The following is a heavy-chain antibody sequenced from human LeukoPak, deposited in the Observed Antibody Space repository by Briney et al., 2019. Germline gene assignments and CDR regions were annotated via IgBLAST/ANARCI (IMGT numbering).Heavy chain of an antibody. Sequence: GGSLRLSCAAPGFTFSSHGMHWVRQAPGKGLEWVAFMRYDGSDQHYADSVKGRFTISRDNSKNTLYLQMNSLQPEDTAVYYCAKDRLVMVVVIITLPDYWGQGTLVTVSS. CDR3: AKDRLVMVVVIITLPDY. CDR2: MRYDGSDQ. J-gene: IGHJ4*02. CDR1: GFTFSSHG. D-gene: IGHD3-22*01. V-gene: IGHV3-30*02.